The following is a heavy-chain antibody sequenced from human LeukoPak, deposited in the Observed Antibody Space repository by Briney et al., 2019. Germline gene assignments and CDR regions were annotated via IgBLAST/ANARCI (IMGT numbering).Heavy chain of an antibody. Sequence: GASVKVSCKASGITFSKNCISWVRQAPGQGLEWMGRFIPMVGVAAYAQKFQGRITITEDRPANTAFMELSSLTSEDTAVYYCARIKAVGVPVAFDAYYSYGMDVWGQGTAVAVSS. CDR3: ARIKAVGVPVAFDAYYSYGMDV. CDR2: FIPMVGVA. J-gene: IGHJ6*02. D-gene: IGHD2-2*01. CDR1: GITFSKNC. V-gene: IGHV1-69*02.